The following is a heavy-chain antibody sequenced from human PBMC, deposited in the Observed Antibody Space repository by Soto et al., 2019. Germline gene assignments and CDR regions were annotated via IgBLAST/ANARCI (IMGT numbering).Heavy chain of an antibody. D-gene: IGHD2-15*01. Sequence: QVQLVQSGAEVKKPGSSVKVSCKASGGTFSSYAISWVRQAPGQGLEWMGGIIPMFGTTNYAQKFQGRVTITADESTSTASMELSSLRSEDTAVYYCARVVTVVKSFHYWYFDLWGRGTLVTVSS. CDR2: IIPMFGTT. V-gene: IGHV1-69*12. CDR3: ARVVTVVKSFHYWYFDL. CDR1: GGTFSSYA. J-gene: IGHJ2*01.